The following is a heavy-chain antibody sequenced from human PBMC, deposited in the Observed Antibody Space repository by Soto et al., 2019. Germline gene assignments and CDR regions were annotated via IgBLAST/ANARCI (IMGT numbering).Heavy chain of an antibody. V-gene: IGHV3-23*01. CDR1: GFILSSYA. CDR2: ISGSGGST. J-gene: IGHJ5*02. D-gene: IGHD2-2*01. CDR3: AKEKISTRCCNWFDP. Sequence: ELQLLESGGGLVQPGGSLRLSCAASGFILSSYAMSWVRQAPGKGLEWVSAISGSGGSTYYADSVKGRFTISRDNSKNTLYLQMNSLRAEDTAVYYCAKEKISTRCCNWFDPWGQGTLVTVSS.